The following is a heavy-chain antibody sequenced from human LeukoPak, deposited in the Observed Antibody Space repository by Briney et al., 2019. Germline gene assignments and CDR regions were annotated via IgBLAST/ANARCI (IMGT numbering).Heavy chain of an antibody. CDR1: GYTFTGYY. D-gene: IGHD4-11*01. CDR3: AREGQGTTVKDYYYYYMDV. V-gene: IGHV1-2*02. J-gene: IGHJ6*03. CDR2: INPNSGGT. Sequence: ASVKPSCKASGYTFTGYYMHWVRQAPGQGLEWMGWINPNSGGTNYAQKLQGRVTMTTDTSTSTAYMELRSLRSDDTAVYYCAREGQGTTVKDYYYYYMDVWGKGTTVTVSS.